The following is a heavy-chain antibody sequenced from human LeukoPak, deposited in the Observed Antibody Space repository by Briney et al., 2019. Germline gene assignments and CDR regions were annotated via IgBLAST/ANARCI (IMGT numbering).Heavy chain of an antibody. J-gene: IGHJ3*01. Sequence: GGSLRLSCAASGFTFSSYSMNWVRQAPGKGLEWVSSISSSSSYIYYADSVKGRFTISRDNAKNSLYLQMNSLRAEDTAVYYCARAAVVTGWDAWGQGTMVTVSS. CDR2: ISSSSSYI. CDR1: GFTFSSYS. D-gene: IGHD4-23*01. V-gene: IGHV3-21*01. CDR3: ARAAVVTGWDA.